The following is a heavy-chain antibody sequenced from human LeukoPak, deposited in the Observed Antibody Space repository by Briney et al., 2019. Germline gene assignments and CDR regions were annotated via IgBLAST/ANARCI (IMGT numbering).Heavy chain of an antibody. J-gene: IGHJ1*01. Sequence: SQTLSLTCTVSGGSISRGRYYWPWIRQHPGKGLERFVYIYYRGSTYYNPSLKIRLTITVDTSKNEFSLRLSSVTAADSAVHYCALGYCGGGSCYAREYFQHWGQGTLVTVSS. V-gene: IGHV4-31*03. D-gene: IGHD2-15*01. CDR2: IYYRGST. CDR3: ALGYCGGGSCYAREYFQH. CDR1: GGSISRGRYY.